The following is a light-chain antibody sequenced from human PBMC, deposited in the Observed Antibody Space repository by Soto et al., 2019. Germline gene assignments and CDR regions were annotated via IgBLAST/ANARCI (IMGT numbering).Light chain of an antibody. CDR2: SHN. V-gene: IGLV1-40*01. CDR3: HSSYSIRSGSEV. J-gene: IGLJ3*02. CDR1: TSNIGAGYD. Sequence: QPVLTPPPSVSGAPGQRVTISCTGSTSNIGAGYDVHWYQQPPGAAPRLLISSHNNRPSGVPDRCFGSKSGTSASLTIIGLLAVDEGDYYCHSSYSIRSGSEVFGGGTKVTVL.